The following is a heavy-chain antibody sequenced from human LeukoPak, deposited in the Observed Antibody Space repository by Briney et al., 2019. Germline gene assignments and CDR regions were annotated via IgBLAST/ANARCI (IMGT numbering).Heavy chain of an antibody. CDR1: GGSLSSSDYY. Sequence: PSETLSLTCNVAGGSLSSSDYYWGWIRQPPGKGLEWIGTIYYSGSTYYNPSLKSRVTISVDTSKNQFSLKLSSVTAADTAVYYCARLIHYYGSGMSYMDVWGKGTTVTVSS. V-gene: IGHV4-39*01. CDR2: IYYSGST. D-gene: IGHD3-10*01. J-gene: IGHJ6*03. CDR3: ARLIHYYGSGMSYMDV.